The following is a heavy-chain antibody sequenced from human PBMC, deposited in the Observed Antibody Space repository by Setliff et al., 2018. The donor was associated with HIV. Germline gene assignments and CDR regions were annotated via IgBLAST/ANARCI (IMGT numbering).Heavy chain of an antibody. Sequence: PGGSLRLSCAASGFTFSSYAMSWVRQAPGKGLEWVSAISGSGGSTYYADSVKGRFTISRDNSKNTLYLQMNSLRAEDTAVYYCAKASGDYVWRSHNYFDYWGQGTLVTVSS. D-gene: IGHD3-16*01. CDR2: ISGSGGST. J-gene: IGHJ4*02. CDR1: GFTFSSYA. CDR3: AKASGDYVWRSHNYFDY. V-gene: IGHV3-23*01.